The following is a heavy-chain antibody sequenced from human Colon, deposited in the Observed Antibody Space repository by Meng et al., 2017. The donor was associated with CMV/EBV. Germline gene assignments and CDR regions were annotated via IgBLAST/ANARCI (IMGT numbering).Heavy chain of an antibody. CDR2: ISHSGNT. J-gene: IGHJ5*02. CDR1: GFTFSDHY. CDR3: ARGRWVAVLPVTMPGVYFDP. Sequence: ESLKISCAASGFTFSDHYMDWVRQAPGKGLEWVGQISHSGNTYYNPFLKSRVSISVDTSKNQFSLKLSSMTAADTAVYYCARGRWVAVLPVTMPGVYFDPWGPGSLVTVSS. D-gene: IGHD2-2*01. V-gene: IGHV4-34*01.